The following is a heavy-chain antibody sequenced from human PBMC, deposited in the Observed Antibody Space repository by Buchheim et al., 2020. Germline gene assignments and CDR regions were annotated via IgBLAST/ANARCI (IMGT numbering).Heavy chain of an antibody. V-gene: IGHV7-4-1*02. Sequence: QVQLVQSGSELKTPGASVKVSCKASGYRFTESALNWIRQAPGQGLEWMGYINTYTGDPTYAQGFTGRFVFSLDTSVNTAYLQINKLRVEETSVYYCAKDFQDRMDVWGQGNT. J-gene: IGHJ6*02. CDR1: GYRFTESA. D-gene: IGHD3-22*01. CDR2: INTYTGDP. CDR3: AKDFQDRMDV.